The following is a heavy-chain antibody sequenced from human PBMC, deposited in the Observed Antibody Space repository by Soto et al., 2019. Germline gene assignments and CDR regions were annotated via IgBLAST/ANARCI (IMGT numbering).Heavy chain of an antibody. D-gene: IGHD2-15*01. CDR2: ISSRNTI. Sequence: QVQLVESGGGSVKPGGSLRLSCVASGFTFSDYSMSWIRQAAGKGLVWLSYISSRNTIYYAESVKGRFTISRDNAKNSMYLQMNSLTAEDTAVYYCARDYLATYQRYCSGGTCPIDYWGQGTLVTVSS. CDR1: GFTFSDYS. V-gene: IGHV3-11*01. CDR3: ARDYLATYQRYCSGGTCPIDY. J-gene: IGHJ4*02.